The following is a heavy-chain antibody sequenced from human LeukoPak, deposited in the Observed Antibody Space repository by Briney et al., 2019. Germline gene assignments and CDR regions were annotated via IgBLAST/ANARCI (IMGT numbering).Heavy chain of an antibody. Sequence: GGSLRLSCIASGFIFSIYGMQWARQARGKGMEWVAVILFYGSDIFYAVSVKGRFTLSRVNSKNTLFLQLNSLRAEDTAVYYCARDFSMFRRPLVYSFQGTLLTVSS. D-gene: IGHD3-10*01. V-gene: IGHV3-33*08. CDR3: ARDFSMFRRPLVY. J-gene: IGHJ4*02. CDR1: GFIFSIYG. CDR2: ILFYGSDI.